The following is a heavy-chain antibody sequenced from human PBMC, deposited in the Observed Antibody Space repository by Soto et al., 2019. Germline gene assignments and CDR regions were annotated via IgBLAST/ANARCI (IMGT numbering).Heavy chain of an antibody. V-gene: IGHV1-69*13. CDR3: ARASGYVSGWYHDY. CDR2: LIPILGTT. J-gene: IGHJ4*02. Sequence: SVKVSCKASGGTFSSDAVGWVRQAPGQGLEWMGGLIPILGTTHYAQKFQGRVTITADESTNTAYMELSSLRSDDTAVYYCARASGYVSGWYHDYWGQGTRVTVSS. CDR1: GGTFSSDA. D-gene: IGHD6-19*01.